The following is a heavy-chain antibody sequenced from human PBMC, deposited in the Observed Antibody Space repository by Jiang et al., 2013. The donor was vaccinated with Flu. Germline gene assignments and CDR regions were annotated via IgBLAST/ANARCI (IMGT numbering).Heavy chain of an antibody. CDR2: IYYGGRT. CDR1: GGSIRTNNYC. Sequence: GPGLVKSSETLSLTCTVSGGSIRTNNYCWGWIRQPPGRGLEWIGNIYYGGRTYYNPSLKSRVTISLDTSNNQFSLKLYSVTAADTAIYFCARQDPAFSYGPDYWGQGTLVTVSS. V-gene: IGHV4-39*01. D-gene: IGHD5-18*01. J-gene: IGHJ4*02. CDR3: ARQDPAFSYGPDY.